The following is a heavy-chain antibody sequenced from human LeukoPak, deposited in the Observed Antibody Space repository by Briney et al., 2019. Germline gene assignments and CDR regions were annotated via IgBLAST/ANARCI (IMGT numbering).Heavy chain of an antibody. Sequence: SETLSLTCTVSGGSISSSPYYWGWIRQPPGKGLEWIGNIYYSGSTHYNPSLKTRVTISVDTSKNQFSLKLTSVTAADTAVYYCARIVGARPYNWFDPWGQGTLVTVSS. CDR3: ARIVGARPYNWFDP. CDR1: GGSISSSPYY. J-gene: IGHJ5*02. D-gene: IGHD1-26*01. CDR2: IYYSGST. V-gene: IGHV4-39*01.